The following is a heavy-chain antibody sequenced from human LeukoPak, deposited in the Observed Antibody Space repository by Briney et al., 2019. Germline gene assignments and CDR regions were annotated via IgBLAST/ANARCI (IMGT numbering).Heavy chain of an antibody. Sequence: GGSLRLSCTASGFTFSSYAMSWVRQAPGKGLGWVSAISGSGGSTYYAGSVKGRFTISRDNSKNTLYLQMNSLRAEDTAVYYCAKSPWQQPDVWAQGTLVTVSS. J-gene: IGHJ4*02. CDR3: AKSPWQQPDV. CDR2: ISGSGGST. V-gene: IGHV3-23*01. CDR1: GFTFSSYA. D-gene: IGHD1-14*01.